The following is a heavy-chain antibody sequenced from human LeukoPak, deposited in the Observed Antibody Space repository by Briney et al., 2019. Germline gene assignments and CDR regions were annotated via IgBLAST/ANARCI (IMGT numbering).Heavy chain of an antibody. V-gene: IGHV1-69*04. Sequence: SVKVSCKASGGTFSSYAISWVRQAPGQGLEWMGRIIPILGIANYAQKFQGRVTITADKSTSTAYMELSSLRSEDTAVYYCARDEDASGSYEGCWGQGTLATVSS. J-gene: IGHJ4*02. CDR2: IIPILGIA. CDR3: ARDEDASGSYEGC. CDR1: GGTFSSYA. D-gene: IGHD3-10*01.